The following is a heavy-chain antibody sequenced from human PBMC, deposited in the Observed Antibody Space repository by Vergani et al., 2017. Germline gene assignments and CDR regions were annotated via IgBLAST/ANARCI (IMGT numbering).Heavy chain of an antibody. V-gene: IGHV3-23*01. CDR1: GFTFSSYA. CDR3: AKNGGRYSSSWYVFAIDY. J-gene: IGHJ4*02. D-gene: IGHD6-13*01. CDR2: ISGSGGST. Sequence: EVQLLESGGGLVQPGGSLRLSCAASGFTFSSYAMSWVRQAPGKGLEWVSAISGSGGSTYYADSVKGRFTISRDNSKNTLYLQMNSLRAEDTAVYYCAKNGGRYSSSWYVFAIDYWGQGTLVTVSP.